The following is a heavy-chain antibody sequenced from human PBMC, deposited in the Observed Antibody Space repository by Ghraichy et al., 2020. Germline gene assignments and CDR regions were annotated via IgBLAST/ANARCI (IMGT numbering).Heavy chain of an antibody. Sequence: GGSLRLSCAASGFTFSSYAMHWVRQAPGKGLEWVAVISYDGSNKYYADSVKGRFTISRDNSKNTLYLQMNSLRAEDTAVYYCARDENCSSTSCYVVAGHGMDVWGQGTTVTVSS. CDR2: ISYDGSNK. CDR3: ARDENCSSTSCYVVAGHGMDV. V-gene: IGHV3-30-3*01. CDR1: GFTFSSYA. D-gene: IGHD2-2*01. J-gene: IGHJ6*02.